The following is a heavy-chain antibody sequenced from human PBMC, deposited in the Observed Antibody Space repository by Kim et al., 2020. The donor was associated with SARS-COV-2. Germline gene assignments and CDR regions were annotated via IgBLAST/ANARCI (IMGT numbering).Heavy chain of an antibody. CDR2: INAGNGNT. V-gene: IGHV1-3*01. CDR3: ARDEPRSYSSSWYYFDY. Sequence: ASVKVSCKASGYTFTSYAMHWVRQAPGQRLEWMGWINAGNGNTKYSQKFQGRVTITRDTSASTAYMELSSPRSEDTAVYYCARDEPRSYSSSWYYFDYWGQGTLVTVSS. D-gene: IGHD6-13*01. J-gene: IGHJ4*02. CDR1: GYTFTSYA.